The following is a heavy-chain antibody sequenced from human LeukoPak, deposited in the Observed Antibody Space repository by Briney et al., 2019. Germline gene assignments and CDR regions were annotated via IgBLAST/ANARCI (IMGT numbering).Heavy chain of an antibody. D-gene: IGHD5-12*01. V-gene: IGHV5-51*01. CDR1: GYSFTSYW. CDR2: IYPGDSDT. Sequence: GESLKISCKGSGYSFTSYWIGWVLQMPGKGLEWMVIIYPGDSDTRYSPSFQGQVTISADKSISTAYLQWSSLKASDTAMYYCARHRISDYDSGVSWCDPWGQGTLVTVSP. CDR3: ARHRISDYDSGVSWCDP. J-gene: IGHJ5*02.